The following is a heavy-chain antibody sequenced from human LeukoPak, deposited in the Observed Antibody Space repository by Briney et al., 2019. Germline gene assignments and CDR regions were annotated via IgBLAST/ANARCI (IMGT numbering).Heavy chain of an antibody. D-gene: IGHD2-21*01. CDR2: IYDDGST. V-gene: IGHV4-38-2*02. J-gene: IGHJ4*02. Sequence: SETLSLTCTVSGSSIKSPYYWGWIRPPPGKGLEWIGSIYDDGSTFYSPSLQSRVTISTDTSKKQFSLKLRSVTAADTAVYYCANADSEDFFDFWGQGALVTVSS. CDR3: ANADSEDFFDF. CDR1: GSSIKSPYY.